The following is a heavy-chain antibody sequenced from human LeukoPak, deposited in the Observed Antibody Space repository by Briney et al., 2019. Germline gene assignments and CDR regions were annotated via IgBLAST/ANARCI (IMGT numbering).Heavy chain of an antibody. D-gene: IGHD5-18*01. V-gene: IGHV4-59*01. J-gene: IGHJ4*02. CDR2: IYYSGDT. Sequence: SETLSLTCTVSGGSISSDYWSWIRQPPGKGLEWIGYIYYSGDTNYNPSLKSRVTISVDTSRNQFSLKLRSVTAADTAVYYCARSGYSYGLVDYWGQGTLVTVSS. CDR3: ARSGYSYGLVDY. CDR1: GGSISSDY.